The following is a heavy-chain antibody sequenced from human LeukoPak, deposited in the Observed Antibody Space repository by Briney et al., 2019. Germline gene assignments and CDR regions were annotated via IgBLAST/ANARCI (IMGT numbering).Heavy chain of an antibody. D-gene: IGHD2-15*01. Sequence: GESLKISCKGSVYSFTSYLIGWVRQMPGKGLELMGIIYPGDSDTRYSPSFQGQVTISADKSISTAYLQWSSLKASDTAMYYCAGGFCSGGSCYWFDPWGQGTLVTVSS. CDR1: VYSFTSYL. CDR3: AGGFCSGGSCYWFDP. CDR2: IYPGDSDT. J-gene: IGHJ5*02. V-gene: IGHV5-51*03.